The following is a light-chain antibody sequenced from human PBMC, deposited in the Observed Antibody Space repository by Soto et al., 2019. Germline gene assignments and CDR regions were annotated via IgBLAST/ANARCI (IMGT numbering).Light chain of an antibody. Sequence: EVVLTQSPGTLSLSPGERASLACRASQSVSSSYLAWYQQKPGQSPRLLIDGASSRATGIPDRFSGSGSGTDFTLTISRLEPEDWAVYYGQLYGSSVWTFGQGTKVEIK. V-gene: IGKV3-20*01. CDR1: QSVSSSY. CDR2: GAS. CDR3: QLYGSSVWT. J-gene: IGKJ1*01.